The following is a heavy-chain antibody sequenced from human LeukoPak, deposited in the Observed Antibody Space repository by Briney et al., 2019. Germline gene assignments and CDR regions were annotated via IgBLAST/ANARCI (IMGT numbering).Heavy chain of an antibody. CDR2: IYYSGST. D-gene: IGHD4-17*01. V-gene: IGHV4-30-4*01. J-gene: IGHJ4*02. Sequence: SETLSLTCSVSGGSIRSGDHYWSWIRQPPGKGLEWIRYIYYSGSTFYNPSLKSRVTISVDTSNNQLSLKLSSVTAADTALYYCASRTGYYFDYWGQGNLVTVSS. CDR1: GGSIRSGDHY. CDR3: ASRTGYYFDY.